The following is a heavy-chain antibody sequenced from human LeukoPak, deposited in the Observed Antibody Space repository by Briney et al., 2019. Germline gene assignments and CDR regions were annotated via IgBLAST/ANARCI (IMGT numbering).Heavy chain of an antibody. Sequence: GGSLRLSCAASGFTFSSYSMNWVRQAPGKGLERVSSISSSSSYIYYADSVKGRFTISRDNAKNSLYLQMNSLRAEDTAVYYCARDGRYCSSTSCYNRYYYYYMDVWGKGTTVTVSS. V-gene: IGHV3-21*01. D-gene: IGHD2-2*02. J-gene: IGHJ6*03. CDR1: GFTFSSYS. CDR3: ARDGRYCSSTSCYNRYYYYYMDV. CDR2: ISSSSSYI.